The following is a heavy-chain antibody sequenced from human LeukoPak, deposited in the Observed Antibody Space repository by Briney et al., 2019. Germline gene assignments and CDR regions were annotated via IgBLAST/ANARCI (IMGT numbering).Heavy chain of an antibody. D-gene: IGHD3-9*01. Sequence: GGSLRLSCAASGFTFSSYAMSWVRQAPGKGLEWVSAISGSGGSTYHADSVKGRFTISRDNSKNTLYLQMNSLRAEDTAVYYCAKSRDILTGYYTDIFDYWGQGTLVTVSS. J-gene: IGHJ4*02. CDR2: ISGSGGST. CDR3: AKSRDILTGYYTDIFDY. CDR1: GFTFSSYA. V-gene: IGHV3-23*01.